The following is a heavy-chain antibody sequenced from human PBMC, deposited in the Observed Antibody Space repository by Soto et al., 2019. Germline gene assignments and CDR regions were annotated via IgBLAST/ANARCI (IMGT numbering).Heavy chain of an antibody. CDR3: ARLNRDYYYYGMDV. CDR2: IDQNGIT. V-gene: IGHV4-4*02. Sequence: SETLSLTCAVSGDPISSSKWWTWVRQTPGKGLEWIGKIDQNGITNYNPSLESRVTILKDNSKNQLSLKLTSVTAMDSAVYYCARLNRDYYYYGMDVWGQGATVTVSS. J-gene: IGHJ6*02. CDR1: GDPISSSKW.